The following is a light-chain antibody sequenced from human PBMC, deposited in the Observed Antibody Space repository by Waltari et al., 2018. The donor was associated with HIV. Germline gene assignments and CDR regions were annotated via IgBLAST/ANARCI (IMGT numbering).Light chain of an antibody. CDR2: GAS. J-gene: IGKJ2*01. Sequence: EMVMTQSPATLSVSPGERATLFCTASQSISSKLAWYQQKPGQAPRLLMYGASNRATGIPARFSGSGSGTEFTLTISRLQSEDSAVYYCQQYDKWPPYTFGQGTSLEIK. V-gene: IGKV3-15*01. CDR3: QQYDKWPPYT. CDR1: QSISSK.